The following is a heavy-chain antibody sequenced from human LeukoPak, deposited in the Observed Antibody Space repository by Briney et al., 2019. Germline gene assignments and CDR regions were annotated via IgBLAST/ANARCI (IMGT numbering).Heavy chain of an antibody. J-gene: IGHJ5*02. CDR1: GYTFTSYD. V-gene: IGHV1-8*01. CDR3: ARDLGDIVVVPAARVSNWFDP. D-gene: IGHD2-2*01. CDR2: MNPNSGNT. Sequence: ASVKVSCKASGYTFTSYDINWVRQATGQGLEWMGWMNPNSGNTGYAQKFQGRVTMTRNTSISTAYMELSSLRSEDTAVYYCARDLGDIVVVPAARVSNWFDPWGQGTLVTVSS.